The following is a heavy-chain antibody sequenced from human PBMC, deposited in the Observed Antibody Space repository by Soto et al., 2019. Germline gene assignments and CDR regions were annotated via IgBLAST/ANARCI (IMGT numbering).Heavy chain of an antibody. V-gene: IGHV3-23*01. CDR2: ISGSGGST. CDR3: ARRSSGWYFDY. J-gene: IGHJ4*02. CDR1: GFTFSSYA. D-gene: IGHD6-19*01. Sequence: EVQVLESGGGLVQPGGSLRLSCAASGFTFSSYAMNWVRQAPGKGLEWVSVISGSGGSTYYADSVKGRFTISRDNSKNTLYLQMNSLRAVDTAVYYCARRSSGWYFDYWGQGTLVPVSS.